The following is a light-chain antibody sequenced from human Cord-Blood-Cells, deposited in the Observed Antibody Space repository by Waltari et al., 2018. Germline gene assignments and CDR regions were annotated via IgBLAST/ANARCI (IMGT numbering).Light chain of an antibody. CDR2: EVS. V-gene: IGLV2-14*01. J-gene: IGLJ2*01. CDR1: SSDDGGYNY. Sequence: QSALPQPASVSGSPGQSITLSCTGTSSDDGGYNYVSWYQQHPGKAPKLMIYEVSNRPSGVSNRFSGSKSGNTASLTISGLQAEDEADYYCSSYTSSSTLVFGGGTKLTVL. CDR3: SSYTSSSTLV.